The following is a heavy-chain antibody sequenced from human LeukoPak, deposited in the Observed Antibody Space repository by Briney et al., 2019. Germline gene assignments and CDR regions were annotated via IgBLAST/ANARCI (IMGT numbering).Heavy chain of an antibody. CDR1: GGSISTSSYY. Sequence: SETLSLTCNVSGGSISTSSYYWGWIRQPPGKGPEWIGSVYYSGNTYYSPSLKSRVTISVDTPKNQFSLKLSAVTAADTAVYYCARRGGSKIDYWGQGTLVTVSS. CDR3: ARRGGSKIDY. CDR2: VYYSGNT. V-gene: IGHV4-39*01. J-gene: IGHJ4*02. D-gene: IGHD4-11*01.